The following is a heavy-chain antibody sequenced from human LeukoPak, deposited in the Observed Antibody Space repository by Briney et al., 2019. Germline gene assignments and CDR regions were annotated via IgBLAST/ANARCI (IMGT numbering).Heavy chain of an antibody. J-gene: IGHJ6*03. CDR1: GFTFSSHG. V-gene: IGHV3-23*01. CDR2: ISGSGDNT. CDR3: AKEGRKGWYAYYYYMDV. Sequence: GGSLRLSCAASGFTFSSHGMSWVRQAPGKGLEWVSTISGSGDNTYYADSVKGRFTISRDNSKNTLYLQMNSLRAEDTAVYYCAKEGRKGWYAYYYYMDVWGKGTTVTISS. D-gene: IGHD6-19*01.